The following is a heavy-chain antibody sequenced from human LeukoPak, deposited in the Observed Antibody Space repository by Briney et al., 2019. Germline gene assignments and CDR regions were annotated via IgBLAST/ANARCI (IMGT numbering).Heavy chain of an antibody. CDR1: GFTFSSYA. CDR2: ISYDGSNK. J-gene: IGHJ6*04. D-gene: IGHD4-17*01. CDR3: ARGAYGDLVDYYYYGMDV. V-gene: IGHV3-30*04. Sequence: GGSLRLSCEASGFTFSSYAMHWVRQAPGQGLEWVAVISYDGSNKYYAHSVKGRFTISRDNSKNTLYLQMNSLRAEDTAVYYCARGAYGDLVDYYYYGMDVWGKGTTVTVSS.